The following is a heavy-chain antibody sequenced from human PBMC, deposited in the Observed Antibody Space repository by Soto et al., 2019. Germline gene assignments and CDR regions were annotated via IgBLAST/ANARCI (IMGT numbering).Heavy chain of an antibody. D-gene: IGHD5-18*01. CDR2: IYPGDSDT. Sequence: SGESLKISCNGSGYSFTSYWIGWVRQMPGKGLEWMGIIYPGDSDTRYSPSFQGQVTISADKSISTAYLQWSSLKASDTAMYYCASLGYSYESGMDVWGQGTTVTVSS. CDR3: ASLGYSYESGMDV. V-gene: IGHV5-51*01. CDR1: GYSFTSYW. J-gene: IGHJ6*02.